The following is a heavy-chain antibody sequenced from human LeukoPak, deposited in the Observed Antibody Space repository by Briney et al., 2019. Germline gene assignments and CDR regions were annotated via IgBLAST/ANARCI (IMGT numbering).Heavy chain of an antibody. J-gene: IGHJ2*01. CDR2: IYYSGST. CDR3: ARDVGATPYWYFDL. Sequence: SETLSLTCTVSGGSISGGGYYWSWIRQHPGKGLEWIGYIYYSGSTYYNPSLKSRVTISVDTSKNQFSLKLSSVTAADTAVYYCARDVGATPYWYFDLWGRGTLVTVSS. CDR1: GGSISGGGYY. V-gene: IGHV4-31*03. D-gene: IGHD1-26*01.